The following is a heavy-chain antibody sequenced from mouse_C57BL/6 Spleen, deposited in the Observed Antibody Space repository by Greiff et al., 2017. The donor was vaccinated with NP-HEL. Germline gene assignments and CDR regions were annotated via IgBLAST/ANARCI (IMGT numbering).Heavy chain of an antibody. CDR1: GYTFTDYY. CDR3: ARTGYGSSYDYYAMDY. J-gene: IGHJ4*01. V-gene: IGHV1-76*01. CDR2: IYPGSGNT. D-gene: IGHD1-1*01. Sequence: VQLQQSGAELVRPGASVKLSCKASGYTFTDYYINWVKQRPGPGLEWIARIYPGSGNTYYNEKFKGKATLTAEKSSSTAYMQLSSLTSEDSAVYFCARTGYGSSYDYYAMDYWGQGTSVTVSS.